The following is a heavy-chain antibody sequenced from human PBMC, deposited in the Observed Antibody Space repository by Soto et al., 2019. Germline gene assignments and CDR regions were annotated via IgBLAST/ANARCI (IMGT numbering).Heavy chain of an antibody. V-gene: IGHV3-48*03. D-gene: IGHD3-10*01. J-gene: IGHJ4*02. CDR3: ARDQCDDGSGNRGYFDF. CDR1: GFTFSHYE. CDR2: ISNSGNSI. Sequence: PGGSLRLSCAASGFTFSHYEMNWVRQAAGMGLEWVSFISNSGNSIYYADSVKGRFTISRDNAKNSLFLEMNSLRAEDTAVYFCARDQCDDGSGNRGYFDFWGQGTLVTVSS.